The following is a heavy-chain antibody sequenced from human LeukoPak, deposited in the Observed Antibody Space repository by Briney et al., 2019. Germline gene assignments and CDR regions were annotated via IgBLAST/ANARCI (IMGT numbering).Heavy chain of an antibody. V-gene: IGHV3-21*01. CDR1: GFTFGSYS. CDR3: AREYSTSWKSFDY. CDR2: ISSGSSYI. Sequence: GGSLRLSCAASGFTFGSYSMNWVRQAPGKGLEWVSSISSGSSYIYHADSVKGRFTISRDNAKNSLSLQMNSLRAEDTAVYYCAREYSTSWKSFDYWGQGTLVTVSS. D-gene: IGHD6-6*01. J-gene: IGHJ4*02.